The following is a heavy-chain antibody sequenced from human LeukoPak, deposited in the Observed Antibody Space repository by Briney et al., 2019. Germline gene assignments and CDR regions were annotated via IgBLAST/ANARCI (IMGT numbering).Heavy chain of an antibody. V-gene: IGHV5-51*01. CDR2: IYPGDSDT. D-gene: IGHD4/OR15-4a*01. J-gene: IGHJ3*02. Sequence: GESLKISCKGSGDTFNSDWIAWVRQMPGKGLECMGVIYPGDSDTTYSPSFQGQVTISADRSINTAYPQWTSLKASDTAMYYCARRGLGYDDYDAWKDAFDIWGQGTMVIVSS. CDR3: ARRGLGYDDYDAWKDAFDI. CDR1: GDTFNSDW.